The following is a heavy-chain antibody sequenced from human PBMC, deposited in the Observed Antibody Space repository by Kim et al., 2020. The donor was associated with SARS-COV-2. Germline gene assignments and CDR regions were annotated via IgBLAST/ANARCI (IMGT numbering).Heavy chain of an antibody. V-gene: IGHV3-49*03. J-gene: IGHJ4*02. D-gene: IGHD3-22*01. CDR3: SGYQGNPYYFDY. CDR2: IRSKAYGGTT. CDR1: GFTFGDYA. Sequence: GGSLRLSCTASGFTFGDYAMSWFRQAPGKGLEWVGFIRSKAYGGTTEYAASVKGRFTISRDDSKSIAYLQMNSLKTEDTAVYYCSGYQGNPYYFDYWGQGTLVTVSS.